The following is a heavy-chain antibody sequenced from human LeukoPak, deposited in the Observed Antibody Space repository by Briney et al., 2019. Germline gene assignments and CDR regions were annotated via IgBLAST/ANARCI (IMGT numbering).Heavy chain of an antibody. J-gene: IGHJ4*02. CDR2: ISYDGSNK. CDR3: AKVKYSYVRRDYFDY. D-gene: IGHD5-18*01. CDR1: GFTFSSYG. V-gene: IGHV3-30*18. Sequence: PGRSLRLSCAASGFTFSSYGMHWVRQAPGKGLEWVAVISYDGSNKYYADSVKGRFTISRDSSKNTLYLQMNSLRAEDTAVYYCAKVKYSYVRRDYFDYWGQGTLVTVSS.